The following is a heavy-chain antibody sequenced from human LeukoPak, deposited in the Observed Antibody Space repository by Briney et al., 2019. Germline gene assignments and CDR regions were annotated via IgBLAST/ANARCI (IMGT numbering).Heavy chain of an antibody. V-gene: IGHV3-7*05. CDR2: IKQDGSEN. CDR3: TTAPAYDSSGLTLTSFDY. CDR1: GFNFSSYW. J-gene: IGHJ4*02. D-gene: IGHD3-22*01. Sequence: GGSLRLSCAASGFNFSSYWMSWVRQAPGKGLEWVANIKQDGSENYYVDSVKGRFIISRDNAKNSLYLQMNSLKTEDTAVYYCTTAPAYDSSGLTLTSFDYWGQGTLVTVSS.